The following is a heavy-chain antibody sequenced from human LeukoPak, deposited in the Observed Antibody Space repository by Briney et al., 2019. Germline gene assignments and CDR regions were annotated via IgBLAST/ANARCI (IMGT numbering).Heavy chain of an antibody. CDR3: AREPTQPLRFGEFHPFDN. J-gene: IGHJ4*02. CDR2: TSNSDYP. V-gene: IGHV4-31*03. Sequence: SETLSLTCTVSGASIRTSEDHWTWIRQHPGKGLEWIGYTSNSDYPDSNPSLKSRVTISLDTSKNQFSLKLRSVTAADTAVYYCAREPTQPLRFGEFHPFDNWGQGTQVIVSS. CDR1: GASIRTSEDH. D-gene: IGHD3-10*01.